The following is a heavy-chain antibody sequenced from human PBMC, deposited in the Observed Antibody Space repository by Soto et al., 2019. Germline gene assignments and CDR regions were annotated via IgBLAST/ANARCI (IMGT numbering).Heavy chain of an antibody. J-gene: IGHJ6*02. D-gene: IGHD2-15*01. CDR2: INSDGNRI. V-gene: IGHV3-74*01. CDR1: GFTFSSYW. CDR3: ARGIKNSYGTDV. Sequence: EVQLVESGGGLVQPGGSLRLSCAASGFTFSSYWMHWVRQATGKGLVWVSRINSDGNRISYADSVKGRVTISRDNAENTVYLQMNSLRAEDTAVYYCARGIKNSYGTDVWGQGTTVIVSS.